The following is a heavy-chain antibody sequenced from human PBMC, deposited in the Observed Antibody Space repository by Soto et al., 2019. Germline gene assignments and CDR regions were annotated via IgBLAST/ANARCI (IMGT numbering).Heavy chain of an antibody. J-gene: IGHJ4*02. CDR1: GFTFGSYA. CDR2: IGGSGGST. CDR3: AKDRRYFDGFRGACDY. D-gene: IGHD3-9*01. V-gene: IGHV3-23*01. Sequence: EVQLLESGGGLVQPGGSLRLSCAASGFTFGSYAMSWVRQAPGKGLEWVSAIGGSGGSTYYADSVKGRFTISRDNSKNTLYLQMNSLRAEDTAVYYCAKDRRYFDGFRGACDYWVQGSLVTVSS.